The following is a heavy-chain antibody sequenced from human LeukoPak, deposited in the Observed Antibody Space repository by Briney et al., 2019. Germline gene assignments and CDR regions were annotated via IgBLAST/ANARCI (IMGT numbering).Heavy chain of an antibody. CDR2: ISSSSSYI. CDR3: ARVGGSLRFLEWLRGFDY. J-gene: IGHJ4*02. V-gene: IGHV3-21*01. Sequence: GGSLRLSCAACGFTFSSYSMNWVRQAPGKGLEWVSSISSSSSYIYYADSVKGRFTISRDNAKNSLYLQMNSLRAEDTAVYYCARVGGSLRFLEWLRGFDYWGQGTLVTVSS. CDR1: GFTFSSYS. D-gene: IGHD3-3*01.